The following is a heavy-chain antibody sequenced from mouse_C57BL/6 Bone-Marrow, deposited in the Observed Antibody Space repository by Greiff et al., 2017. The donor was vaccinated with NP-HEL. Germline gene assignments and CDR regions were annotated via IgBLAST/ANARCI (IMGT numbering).Heavy chain of an antibody. CDR2: IDPNSGGT. V-gene: IGHV1-72*01. D-gene: IGHD4-1*01. J-gene: IGHJ4*01. Sequence: VQLQQPGAELVKPGASVKLSCKASGYTFTSYWMHWVKQRPGRGLEWIGRIDPNSGGTKYNEKFKSKATLTVDNPSSTAYMQLSSLTSEDSAVYYCARRSNSYAMDYWGQGNSVTVSS. CDR1: GYTFTSYW. CDR3: ARRSNSYAMDY.